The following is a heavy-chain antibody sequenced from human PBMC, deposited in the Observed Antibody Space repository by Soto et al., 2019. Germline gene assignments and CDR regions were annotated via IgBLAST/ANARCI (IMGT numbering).Heavy chain of an antibody. D-gene: IGHD6-19*01. V-gene: IGHV4-39*01. CDR3: AWLPTAVAGLVDY. J-gene: IGHJ4*02. Sequence: SETLSLTCTVSGGSISSSSYYWGWIRQPPGKGLEWIGSIYYSGCTYYNPSLKSRVTISVDTSKNQFSLKLSSVTAADTAVYYCAWLPTAVAGLVDYWGQGTLVTVSS. CDR1: GGSISSSSYY. CDR2: IYYSGCT.